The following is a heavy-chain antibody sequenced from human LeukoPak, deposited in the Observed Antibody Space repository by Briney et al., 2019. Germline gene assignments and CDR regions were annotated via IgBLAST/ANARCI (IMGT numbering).Heavy chain of an antibody. V-gene: IGHV4-34*01. CDR3: ARTPLRGSYYFDY. CDR1: GGSFSGYY. J-gene: IGHJ4*02. Sequence: SETLSLTCAVYGGSFSGYYWSWIRQPPGKGLEWIGEISHSGSTNYNPSLKSRVTISVDTSKNQFSLKLSSVTAADTAVYYCARTPLRGSYYFDYWGQGTLVTVSS. D-gene: IGHD2-15*01. CDR2: ISHSGST.